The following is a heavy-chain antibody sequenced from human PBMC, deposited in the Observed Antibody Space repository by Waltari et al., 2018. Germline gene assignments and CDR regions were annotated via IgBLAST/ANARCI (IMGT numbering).Heavy chain of an antibody. V-gene: IGHV1-69-2*01. Sequence: EVQLVQSGAEVKKPGATVKISCKASGYTFTDYYMHWVQQAPGKGLEWMGRVDPEDGETIYAEKFQGRVTITADTSTDTAYMELSSLRSEDTAVYYCATVLMYYYDSSGSDAFDIWGQGTMVTVSS. CDR2: VDPEDGET. J-gene: IGHJ3*02. CDR3: ATVLMYYYDSSGSDAFDI. D-gene: IGHD3-22*01. CDR1: GYTFTDYY.